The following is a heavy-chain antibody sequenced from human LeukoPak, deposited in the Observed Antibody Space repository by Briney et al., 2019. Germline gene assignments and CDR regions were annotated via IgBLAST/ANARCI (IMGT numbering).Heavy chain of an antibody. CDR1: GFTFSSYS. V-gene: IGHV3-21*01. Sequence: GGSLRLSCAASGFTFSSYSMNWVRQAPGKGLEWVSSISSSSSYIYYADSVKGRFTISRDNAKNSLYLQMNSLRAEDTAVYYCARGASQGYDFWSGYYTKNYYYYYMDVWGKGTTVTVSS. D-gene: IGHD3-3*01. CDR2: ISSSSSYI. J-gene: IGHJ6*03. CDR3: ARGASQGYDFWSGYYTKNYYYYYMDV.